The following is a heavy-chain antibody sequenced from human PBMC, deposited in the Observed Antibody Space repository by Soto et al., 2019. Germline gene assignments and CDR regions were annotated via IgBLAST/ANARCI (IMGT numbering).Heavy chain of an antibody. V-gene: IGHV4-39*01. D-gene: IGHD6-13*01. Sequence: PSETLSLTCTVSGGSISSSSYYWGWIRQPPGKGLEWIGSIYYSGSTYYNPSLKSRVTISVDTSKNQFSLKLSSVTAADTAVYYCARHRTDSSSWQPRRGEFDYWGQGTLVTVSS. J-gene: IGHJ4*02. CDR1: GGSISSSSYY. CDR3: ARHRTDSSSWQPRRGEFDY. CDR2: IYYSGST.